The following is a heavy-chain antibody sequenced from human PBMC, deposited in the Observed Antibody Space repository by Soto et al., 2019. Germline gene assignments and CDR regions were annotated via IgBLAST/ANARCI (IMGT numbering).Heavy chain of an antibody. D-gene: IGHD6-19*01. V-gene: IGHV5-51*01. J-gene: IGHJ4*02. CDR1: GYLFTSYW. CDR2: IYPGDSDT. CDR3: ARRSGWSLDY. Sequence: GESLKISCQGSGYLFTSYWIGWVRQMPGKGLEWLGIIYPGDSDTRYSPSFQGQVTISADKSISTAYLQWRSLKASDTAMYYCARRSGWSLDYWGQGTLVTVSS.